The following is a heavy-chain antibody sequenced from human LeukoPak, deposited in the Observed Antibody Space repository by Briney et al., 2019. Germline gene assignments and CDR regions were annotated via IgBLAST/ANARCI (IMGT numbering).Heavy chain of an antibody. J-gene: IGHJ3*02. CDR1: GSTFSDYY. Sequence: GGSLRLSCAASGSTFSDYYMSWIRQAPGKGLEWVSYISSSGSTIYYADSVKGRFTISRDNAKNSLYLQMNSLRAEDTAVYYCARTRAAYAFDIWGQGTMVTVSS. D-gene: IGHD6-13*01. CDR3: ARTRAAYAFDI. V-gene: IGHV3-11*01. CDR2: ISSSGSTI.